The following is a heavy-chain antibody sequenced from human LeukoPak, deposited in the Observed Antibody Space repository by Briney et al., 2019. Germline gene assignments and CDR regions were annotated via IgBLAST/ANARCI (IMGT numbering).Heavy chain of an antibody. CDR2: IYYTGST. J-gene: IGHJ6*03. CDR3: ARGWVPSLSYYYMDV. Sequence: PSETLSLTCTVSGGSLSSSSYYWGWIRQPPGKGLEWIGSIYYTGSTYYNPSLKSRVTISIDTSKTQFSLKLSSVPAADTAVYYCARGWVPSLSYYYMDVWGKGTTVTVSS. D-gene: IGHD2-2*01. CDR1: GGSLSSSSYY. V-gene: IGHV4-39*07.